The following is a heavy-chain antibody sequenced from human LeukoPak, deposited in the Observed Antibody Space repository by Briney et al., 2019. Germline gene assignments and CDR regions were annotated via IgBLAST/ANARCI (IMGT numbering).Heavy chain of an antibody. D-gene: IGHD6-13*01. J-gene: IGHJ5*02. CDR3: ARTLYSSSWFDP. CDR2: IKSKTDGGTT. Sequence: GGCLRLSCEASGFSFSNAWMRWVRQAPGKGLEWVGRIKSKTDGGTTDYAAPVRGRFTISRDDSKNTLYLQMNSLKTEDTAVYYCARTLYSSSWFDPWGQGTLVTVSS. CDR1: GFSFSNAW. V-gene: IGHV3-15*01.